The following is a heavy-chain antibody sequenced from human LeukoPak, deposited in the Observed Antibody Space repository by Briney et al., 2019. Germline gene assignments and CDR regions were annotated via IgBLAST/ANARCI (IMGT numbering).Heavy chain of an antibody. CDR3: ARVRYQTYYYDSSGYYLFDY. CDR2: IYHSGST. CDR1: GYSISSGYY. J-gene: IGHJ4*02. D-gene: IGHD3-22*01. V-gene: IGHV4-38-2*02. Sequence: SETLSLTCTVSGYSISSGYYWGWIRQPPGKGLEWIGSIYHSGSTYYNPSLKSRVTISVDTSKNQFSLKLSSVTAADTAVYYCARVRYQTYYYDSSGYYLFDYWGQGTLVTVSS.